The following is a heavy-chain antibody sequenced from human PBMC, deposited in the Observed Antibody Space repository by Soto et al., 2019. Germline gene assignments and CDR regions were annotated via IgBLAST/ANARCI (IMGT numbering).Heavy chain of an antibody. CDR2: IFYTGST. V-gene: IGHV4-31*03. CDR3: TRDQTSTYYYASSDY. D-gene: IGHD3-22*01. Sequence: SETLSLTCTVSGGPFSRGGYYWSWIRQHPGKGLECIGYIFYTGSTYYNPTLKSRVTMSVDTSKRQFSLNLSSLTAADTAVYYCTRDQTSTYYYASSDYWGQGALVTVSS. J-gene: IGHJ4*02. CDR1: GGPFSRGGYY.